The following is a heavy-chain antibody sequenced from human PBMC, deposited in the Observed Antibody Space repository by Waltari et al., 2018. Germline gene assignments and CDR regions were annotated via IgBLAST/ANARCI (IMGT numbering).Heavy chain of an antibody. V-gene: IGHV3-7*01. CDR2: ISFDGGEK. Sequence: EVQLVESGGGLVQPGGSLSLSCAASGFTFSNSWLTWVRQVPGKGLEWVAIISFDGGEKCCLELMKGRFTISRDNAKNSVYLQMNSLRAEDTALYYCARDPEGSAFDIWGRGTMVTVSS. CDR3: ARDPEGSAFDI. J-gene: IGHJ3*02. CDR1: GFTFSNSW. D-gene: IGHD3-10*01.